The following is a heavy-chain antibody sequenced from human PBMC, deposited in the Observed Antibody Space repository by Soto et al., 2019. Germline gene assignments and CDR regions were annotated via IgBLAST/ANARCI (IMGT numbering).Heavy chain of an antibody. CDR3: ARVQGTARNAFDV. D-gene: IGHD1-1*01. CDR2: VSGSAGTT. J-gene: IGHJ3*01. CDR1: GFTFSIYV. V-gene: IGHV3-23*01. Sequence: EVQLLESGGGLVQPGGSLRLSCEASGFTFSIYVMTWVRQAPGKGLEWVSAVSGSAGTTYYADSVKGRFSISRDNSKNTLYLQMNRRPAHDTSLYYCARVQGTARNAFDVWGHGKIVTVSS.